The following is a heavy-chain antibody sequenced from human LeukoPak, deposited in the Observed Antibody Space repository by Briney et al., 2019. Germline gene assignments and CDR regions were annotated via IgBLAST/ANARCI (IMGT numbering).Heavy chain of an antibody. CDR3: ASLVVVTAIREQKDYFDY. Sequence: GASVNVSCTASGGTFSSYAISWVRQAPGQGLEWMGGIIPIFGTANYAQKFQGRVTITADESTSTAYMELSSLRSEDTAVYYCASLVVVTAIREQKDYFDYWGQGTLVTVSS. CDR1: GGTFSSYA. CDR2: IIPIFGTA. V-gene: IGHV1-69*13. D-gene: IGHD2-21*02. J-gene: IGHJ4*02.